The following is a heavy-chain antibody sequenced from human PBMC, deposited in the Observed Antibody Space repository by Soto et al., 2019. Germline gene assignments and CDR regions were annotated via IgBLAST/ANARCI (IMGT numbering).Heavy chain of an antibody. D-gene: IGHD1-26*01. CDR3: ARRGQVGPGLDH. CDR2: INPDGTDT. CDR1: EYVFSSYC. V-gene: IGHV3-74*01. J-gene: IGHJ5*02. Sequence: GGSLRHSFAASEYVFSSYCINWVRQAPGKGLVWVSRINPDGTDTSYVDSVRGRFTVSRDNAKSTLYLQMNSLRVEDTGVYFCARRGQVGPGLDHWGQGTLVTVSS.